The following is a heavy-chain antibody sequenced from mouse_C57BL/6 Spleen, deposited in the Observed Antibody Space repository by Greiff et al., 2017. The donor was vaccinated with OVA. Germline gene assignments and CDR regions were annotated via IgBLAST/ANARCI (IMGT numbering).Heavy chain of an antibody. CDR2: IRLKSDNYAT. V-gene: IGHV6-3*01. D-gene: IGHD4-1*02. CDR3: SQLGRFDV. J-gene: IGHJ1*03. CDR1: GFTFSNYW. Sequence: EVQLVESGGGLVQPGGSMKLSCVASGFTFSNYWMNWVRQSPEKGLEWVAQIRLKSDNYATHYAESVKGRFTISRDDSKSSVYLQMNNLRAEDTGIYYCSQLGRFDVWGTGTTVTVSS.